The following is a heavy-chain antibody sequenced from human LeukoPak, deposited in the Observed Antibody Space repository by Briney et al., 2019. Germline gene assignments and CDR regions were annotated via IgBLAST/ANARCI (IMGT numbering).Heavy chain of an antibody. D-gene: IGHD2-2*01. V-gene: IGHV1-3*01. CDR3: ARENVVVVPAAPPSYYGMDV. CDR1: GYTFTSYA. CDR2: INAGNGNT. Sequence: ASVKVSCKASGYTFTSYAMHWVRQAPGQRLEWMGWINAGNGNTKYSQKFQGRVTITRDTSASTAYMELSSLRSEDTAVYYCARENVVVVPAAPPSYYGMDVWGQGTTVTVFS. J-gene: IGHJ6*02.